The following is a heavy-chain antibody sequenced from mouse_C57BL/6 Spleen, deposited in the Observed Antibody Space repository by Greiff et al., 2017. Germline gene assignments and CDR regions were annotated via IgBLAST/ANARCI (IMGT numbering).Heavy chain of an antibody. D-gene: IGHD3-1*01. Sequence: VQLQQPGAELVKPGASVKLSCKASGYTFTSYWMQWVKQRPGQGLEWIGEIDPSDSYTNYNQKFKGKATLTVDTSSSTAYMQLSSLTSADSAVYCCARVGSFAYWGQGTLVTVSA. CDR1: GYTFTSYW. CDR3: ARVGSFAY. CDR2: IDPSDSYT. V-gene: IGHV1-50*01. J-gene: IGHJ3*01.